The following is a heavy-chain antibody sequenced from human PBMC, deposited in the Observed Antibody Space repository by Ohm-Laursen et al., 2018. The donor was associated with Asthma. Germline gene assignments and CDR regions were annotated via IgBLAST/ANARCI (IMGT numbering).Heavy chain of an antibody. CDR3: ARASTPEYYDFWSGYYTGDYYGMDV. D-gene: IGHD3-3*01. J-gene: IGHJ6*02. CDR2: MNPNSGNT. CDR1: GYTFTSYD. Sequence: GASVKVSCKASGYTFTSYDINWVRQATGQGLEWMGWMNPNSGNTGYAQKFQGRVTMTRNTSISTAYMELSSLRSEDTAVYYCARASTPEYYDFWSGYYTGDYYGMDVWGQGTTVTVSS. V-gene: IGHV1-8*01.